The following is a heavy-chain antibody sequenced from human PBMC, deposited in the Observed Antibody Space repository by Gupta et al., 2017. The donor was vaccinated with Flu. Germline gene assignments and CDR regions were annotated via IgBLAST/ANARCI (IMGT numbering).Heavy chain of an antibody. J-gene: IGHJ5*02. D-gene: IGHD4-17*01. CDR3: ARVPRYGDYKKGWFDP. CDR2: INPNRGGT. Sequence: QVQLVQSGAEVKKPGASVKVSCKASGYTFTGYYLPWVRQAPGQGLEWMGRINPNRGGTNYTQKFQGRVTMTRDTSISTAYMELSRLRSDDTAVYYCARVPRYGDYKKGWFDPWGQGTLVTVSS. CDR1: GYTFTGYY. V-gene: IGHV1-2*06.